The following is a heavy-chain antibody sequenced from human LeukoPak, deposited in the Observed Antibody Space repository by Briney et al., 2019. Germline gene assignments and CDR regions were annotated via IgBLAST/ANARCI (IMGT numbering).Heavy chain of an antibody. V-gene: IGHV4-59*01. CDR2: IYYSEST. Sequence: SETLSLNCTVSGDSISNYYWSWIRQPPGKGLEWIGYIYYSESTNYNPSLKSRVTISTDTSKSQFSLNLRSVTAEDTGIYYCARGRCRNSDCRPYFDYWGQGTQVTVSS. CDR3: ARGRCRNSDCRPYFDY. J-gene: IGHJ4*02. D-gene: IGHD2-21*01. CDR1: GDSISNYY.